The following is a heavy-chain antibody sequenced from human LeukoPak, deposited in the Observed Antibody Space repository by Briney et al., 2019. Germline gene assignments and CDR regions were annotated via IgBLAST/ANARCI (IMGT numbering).Heavy chain of an antibody. J-gene: IGHJ4*02. Sequence: GGSLRLSCAASGFTFSSYAMSWVRQAPGKGLEWVSAISGSGGSTYYADSVKGRFTISRDNSKNTLYLQMSSLRAEDTAVYYCAWIPAAAGFDYWGQGTLVTVSS. CDR1: GFTFSSYA. D-gene: IGHD6-13*01. CDR2: ISGSGGST. CDR3: AWIPAAAGFDY. V-gene: IGHV3-23*01.